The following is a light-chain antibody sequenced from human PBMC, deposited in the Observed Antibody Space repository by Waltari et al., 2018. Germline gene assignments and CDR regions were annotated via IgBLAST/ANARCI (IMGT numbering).Light chain of an antibody. CDR1: QSLTKRY. Sequence: EVVLTQSPDTLSLSPGERATLSCRASQSLTKRYLAWYQQKPGRAPRLLIYGASSRAAGIPDRFSGSGSGTDVALTSSRLEPEDFAVYDCQQYGSSVLYTFGQGTKLEIK. CDR3: QQYGSSVLYT. V-gene: IGKV3-20*01. J-gene: IGKJ2*01. CDR2: GAS.